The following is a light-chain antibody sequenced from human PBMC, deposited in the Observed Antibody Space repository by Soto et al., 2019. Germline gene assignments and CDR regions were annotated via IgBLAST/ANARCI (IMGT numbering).Light chain of an antibody. CDR3: SSYTSSSTLLV. Sequence: QSALTQPASVSGSPGQSITISCTETNSDVGGYNYVSWYQQHPGKAPKLMIYDVSNRPSGVSNRFSGSKSGNTASLTISGLQAEDEADYYCSSYTSSSTLLVFGGGTKVTVL. CDR1: NSDVGGYNY. J-gene: IGLJ2*01. V-gene: IGLV2-14*01. CDR2: DVS.